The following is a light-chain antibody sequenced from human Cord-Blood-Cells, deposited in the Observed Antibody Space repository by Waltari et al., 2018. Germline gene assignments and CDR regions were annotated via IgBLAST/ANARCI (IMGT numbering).Light chain of an antibody. V-gene: IGLV2-8*01. J-gene: IGLJ3*02. CDR1: SSAVGGYNY. Sequence: QSALTQPPSASGSPGQSVPISCTGTSSAVGGYNYVSWYQQHPGKAPNHMIYEVSKRPSGVPDRFSGSKSGNTASLTVSGLQAEDEADYYRSSYAGSNNWVFGGGTKLTVL. CDR3: SSYAGSNNWV. CDR2: EVS.